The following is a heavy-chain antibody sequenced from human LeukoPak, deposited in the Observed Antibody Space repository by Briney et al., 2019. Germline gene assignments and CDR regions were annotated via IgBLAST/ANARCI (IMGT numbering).Heavy chain of an antibody. D-gene: IGHD6-19*01. CDR3: ARDPQQWLVPYYFDY. CDR2: INPNSGGT. V-gene: IGHV1-2*02. CDR1: GYTFTGYY. J-gene: IGHJ4*02. Sequence: ASVKVSCKASGYTFTGYYMHWVRQAPGQGLEWMGWINPNSGGTNYAQKFQGRVTMTRDTSISTAYMELSRLRSDDTAVYYCARDPQQWLVPYYFDYWGQGTLVTVSS.